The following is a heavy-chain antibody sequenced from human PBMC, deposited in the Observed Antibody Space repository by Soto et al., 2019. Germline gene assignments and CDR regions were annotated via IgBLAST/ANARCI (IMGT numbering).Heavy chain of an antibody. CDR1: GGTFSSYT. CDR2: IIPILGIA. J-gene: IGHJ2*01. CDR3: ARGNTVTTLYWYFDL. Sequence: QVQLVQSGAEVKKPGSSVKVSCKASGGTFSSYTISWVRQAPGQGLEWMGRIIPILGIANYAQKFQGRVTIXXDXSXXTAYMELSSLRSEDTAVYYCARGNTVTTLYWYFDLWGRGTLVTVSS. D-gene: IGHD4-17*01. V-gene: IGHV1-69*02.